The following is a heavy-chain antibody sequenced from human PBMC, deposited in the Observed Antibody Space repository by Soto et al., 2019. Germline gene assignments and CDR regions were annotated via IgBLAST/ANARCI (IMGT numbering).Heavy chain of an antibody. V-gene: IGHV3-21*01. CDR2: ITSGGFV. CDR1: GFTFSSHA. J-gene: IGHJ3*01. CDR3: ARRTLLNAFDV. D-gene: IGHD2-21*01. Sequence: GGSLRLSCVASGFTFSSHALSWVRQAPGKGLEWVSLITSGGFVYYAGSMKGRFTISRDDAENSLYLQMNGLRADDTAVYYCARRTLLNAFDVWGQGTTVTVSS.